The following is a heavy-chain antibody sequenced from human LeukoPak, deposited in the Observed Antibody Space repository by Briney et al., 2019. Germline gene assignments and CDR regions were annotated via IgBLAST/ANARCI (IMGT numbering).Heavy chain of an antibody. J-gene: IGHJ4*02. CDR3: AKVHSSGSFDY. CDR1: GFTFSSYS. D-gene: IGHD6-19*01. CDR2: ISSSSSYI. Sequence: GGSLRLSCAASGFTFSSYSMNWVRQAPGKGLEWVSSISSSSSYIYYADSVKGRFTISRDNAKNSLYLQMNSLRAEDTALYYCAKVHSSGSFDYWGQGTLVTVSS. V-gene: IGHV3-21*04.